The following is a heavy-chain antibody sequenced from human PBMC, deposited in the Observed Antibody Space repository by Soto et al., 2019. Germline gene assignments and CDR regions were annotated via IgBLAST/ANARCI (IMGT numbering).Heavy chain of an antibody. D-gene: IGHD1-26*01. J-gene: IGHJ5*02. CDR2: FYWHDDN. CDR1: GFSLSTTGVG. CDR3: AHRQGSIVVNGDNWFDP. Sequence: QITLKESGPTLVKPTQTLTLTCTFSGFSLSTTGVGVGWIRQPPGKALEWLALFYWHDDNRYSPSLKSRLTITKDTSKNQLVLTVHNMDPVDTATYYCAHRQGSIVVNGDNWFDPWGQGTLVTVSS. V-gene: IGHV2-5*01.